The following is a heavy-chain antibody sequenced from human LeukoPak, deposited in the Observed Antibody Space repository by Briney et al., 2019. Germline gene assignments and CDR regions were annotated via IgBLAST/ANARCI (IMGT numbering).Heavy chain of an antibody. CDR3: ARDQGPDPFDY. CDR1: GFTVSSNY. Sequence: GGSLRLSCAASGFTVSSNYMSWARQAPGKGLEWVSVIYSGGSTYYADSVKGRFTISRDNSKNTLYLQMNSLRAEDTAVYYCARDQGPDPFDYWGQGTLVTVSS. V-gene: IGHV3-66*01. D-gene: IGHD1-14*01. CDR2: IYSGGST. J-gene: IGHJ4*02.